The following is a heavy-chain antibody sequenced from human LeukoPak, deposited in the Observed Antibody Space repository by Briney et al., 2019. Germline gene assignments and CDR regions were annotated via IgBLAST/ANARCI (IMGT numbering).Heavy chain of an antibody. CDR2: IYPGDSDT. D-gene: IGHD3-3*01. J-gene: IGHJ4*02. Sequence: GASLRISCKGSGYTFSSYWIGWVRQMPGKGLEWMGIIYPGDSDTRYSPSLQGQVTISVDTSIGTAYLQWSSLKASDTAIYYCARQNDFRLDYWGQGTLVTVSS. CDR3: ARQNDFRLDY. V-gene: IGHV5-51*01. CDR1: GYTFSSYW.